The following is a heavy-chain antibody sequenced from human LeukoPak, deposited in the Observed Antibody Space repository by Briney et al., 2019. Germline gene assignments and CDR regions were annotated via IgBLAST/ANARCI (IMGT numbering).Heavy chain of an antibody. D-gene: IGHD3-10*01. CDR2: IYHSGIT. CDR3: ARWAHYYGSGAYYFDY. V-gene: IGHV4-38-2*01. Sequence: SETLSLTCAVSGYSISSGYYWGWIRQPPGKGLDWIGRIYHSGITYYNPSLRCRVTISVDTSKNQFSLKLSSVTAADTAVYYCARWAHYYGSGAYYFDYWGQGTLVTVSS. J-gene: IGHJ4*02. CDR1: GYSISSGYY.